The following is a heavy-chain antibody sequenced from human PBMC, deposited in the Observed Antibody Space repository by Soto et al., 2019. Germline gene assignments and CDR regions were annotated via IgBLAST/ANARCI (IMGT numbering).Heavy chain of an antibody. J-gene: IGHJ6*02. Sequence: ASVKVSCKASGYTFTSYGISWVRQAPGQGLEWMGWISAYNGNTNYAQKLQGRVTMTTDTSTSTAYVELRSLRSDDTAVYYCARDHCSSTSCYVFRSVGYYYYGMDVWGQGTTVNVSS. CDR1: GYTFTSYG. CDR2: ISAYNGNT. D-gene: IGHD2-2*01. V-gene: IGHV1-18*01. CDR3: ARDHCSSTSCYVFRSVGYYYYGMDV.